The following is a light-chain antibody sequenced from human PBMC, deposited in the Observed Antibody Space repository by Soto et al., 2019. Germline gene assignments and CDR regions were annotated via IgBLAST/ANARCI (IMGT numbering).Light chain of an antibody. Sequence: QSALTQPPSASGSPGQSVTISCIGTSSDVGGYNYVSWYQQHPGKAPKLMIYEVTERPSGVHDRFSGSKSGNTASLTVSGLQAEDEADYYCCSYTGSNNRVFGGGTKVTVL. J-gene: IGLJ3*02. CDR3: CSYTGSNNRV. CDR2: EVT. CDR1: SSDVGGYNY. V-gene: IGLV2-8*01.